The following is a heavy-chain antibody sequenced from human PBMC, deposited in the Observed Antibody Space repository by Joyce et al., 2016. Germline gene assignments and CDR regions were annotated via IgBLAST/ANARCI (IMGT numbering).Heavy chain of an antibody. Sequence: QVQLQQSGPGLVRPSQTLSLTCTVPDGSITSGGYYWNWIRQYPGKGLEWIGYIYYGGSTFYNPSLESRVTISVDTSKNQFSLTLRSVTAADTAVYYCASSLAVFTTWGQGTLVTVSS. D-gene: IGHD6-19*01. J-gene: IGHJ5*02. CDR2: IYYGGST. CDR1: DGSITSGGYY. CDR3: ASSLAVFTT. V-gene: IGHV4-31*03.